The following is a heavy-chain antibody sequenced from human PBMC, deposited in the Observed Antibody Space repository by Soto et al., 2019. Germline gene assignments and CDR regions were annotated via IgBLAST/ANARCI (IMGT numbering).Heavy chain of an antibody. CDR3: AKDLLQLWNDYYYYYYGMDV. J-gene: IGHJ6*02. V-gene: IGHV3-30*18. CDR2: ISYDGSNK. Sequence: GGSLRLSCAASGFTFSSYGMHWVRQAPGKGLEWVAVISYDGSNKYYAYSVKGRFTISRDNSKNTLYLQMNSLRAEDTAVYYCAKDLLQLWNDYYYYYYGMDVWGQGTTVTVSS. CDR1: GFTFSSYG. D-gene: IGHD5-18*01.